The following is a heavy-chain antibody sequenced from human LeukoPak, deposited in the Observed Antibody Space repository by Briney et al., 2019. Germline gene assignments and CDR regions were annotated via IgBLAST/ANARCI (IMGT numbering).Heavy chain of an antibody. V-gene: IGHV1-2*02. Sequence: ASVKVSCKASGYIFTGNYLHWVRQARGQGLEWMGWINPDSGGSKYAQKFQGRVTMTRDTSISTAHMELSLLGSDDTAVYYCAREPASSARRYCFDYWGQGTLVTVSS. J-gene: IGHJ4*02. D-gene: IGHD4-17*01. CDR2: INPDSGGS. CDR3: AREPASSARRYCFDY. CDR1: GYIFTGNY.